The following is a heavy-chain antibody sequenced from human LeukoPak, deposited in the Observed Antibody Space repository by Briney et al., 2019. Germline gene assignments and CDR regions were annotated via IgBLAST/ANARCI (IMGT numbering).Heavy chain of an antibody. Sequence: GGSLRLSCAASGFTFSSYSMNWVRQAPGKGLEWVSYISSSSSTIYYTDSVKGRFTISRDTSRSTLYLQMSSLRAEDTAVYYCTKDLAFCGGDCYSGADNWGQGALVTVSS. CDR3: TKDLAFCGGDCYSGADN. V-gene: IGHV3-48*04. CDR1: GFTFSSYS. D-gene: IGHD2-21*01. J-gene: IGHJ4*02. CDR2: ISSSSSTI.